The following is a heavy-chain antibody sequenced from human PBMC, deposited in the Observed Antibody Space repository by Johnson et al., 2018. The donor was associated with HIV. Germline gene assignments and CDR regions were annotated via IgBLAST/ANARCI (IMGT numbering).Heavy chain of an antibody. Sequence: VHLVESGGGLVQPGGSLRLSCVASGFTVSGNYMSWVRQAPGKGLEWVSVMYSGGSTYYADSVKGRFTISRDNSKNTLFLQMNSLRTEDTAVYFCASEASFAPRPETAFDVWGQGTKVTVS. D-gene: IGHD2/OR15-2a*01. CDR3: ASEASFAPRPETAFDV. CDR1: GFTVSGNY. J-gene: IGHJ3*01. V-gene: IGHV3-66*01. CDR2: MYSGGST.